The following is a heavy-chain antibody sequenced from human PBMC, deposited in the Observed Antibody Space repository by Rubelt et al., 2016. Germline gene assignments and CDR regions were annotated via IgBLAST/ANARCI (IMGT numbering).Heavy chain of an antibody. J-gene: IGHJ4*02. D-gene: IGHD3-22*01. CDR2: IDWDDDK. V-gene: IGHV2-70*15. Sequence: QVTLRESGPALVKPTQTLTLTCTFSGFSLSTSGMCASWIRQPPGKALEWLARIDWDDDKYYSTSLKTRLTISKDTSKNQVVLTMTNMDPVDTATYYCARYYDSSGYFDYWGQGTLVTVSS. CDR3: ARYYDSSGYFDY. CDR1: GFSLSTSGMC.